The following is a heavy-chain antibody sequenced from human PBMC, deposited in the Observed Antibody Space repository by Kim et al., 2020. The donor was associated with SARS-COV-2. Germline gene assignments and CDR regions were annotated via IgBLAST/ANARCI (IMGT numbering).Heavy chain of an antibody. Sequence: VEGRFTISRDNASNSMYLQMDSLRDEDTAVYYCARAPRGSSVWYVDACDMWGQGTIVTVSS. J-gene: IGHJ3*02. V-gene: IGHV3-48*02. CDR3: ARAPRGSSVWYVDACDM. D-gene: IGHD6-19*01.